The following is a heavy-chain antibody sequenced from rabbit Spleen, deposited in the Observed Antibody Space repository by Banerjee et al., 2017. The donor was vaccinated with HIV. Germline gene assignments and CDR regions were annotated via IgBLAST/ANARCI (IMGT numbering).Heavy chain of an antibody. CDR3: ARALRSDDCLDF. CDR1: GIDFNTYYY. J-gene: IGHJ6*01. CDR2: IYGGSGGSP. Sequence: QQQLEESGGGLVKPGGTLTLTCKASGIDFNTYYYMCWVRQAPGKGLEWIACIYGGSGGSPYYASWAKGRFTISKPSSTTVTLQMTTLTDADTATYFCARALRSDDCLDFWGPGTLVTVS. D-gene: IGHD2-1*01. V-gene: IGHV1S45*01.